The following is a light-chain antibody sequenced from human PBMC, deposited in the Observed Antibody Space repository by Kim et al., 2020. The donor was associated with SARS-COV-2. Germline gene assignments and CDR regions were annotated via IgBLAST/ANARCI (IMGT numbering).Light chain of an antibody. CDR3: QVWDSSSDHRV. CDR2: YDS. V-gene: IGLV3-21*04. J-gene: IGLJ3*02. CDR1: NIGSKS. Sequence: SYELTQPPSVSVAPGKTARITCGGNNIGSKSVHGYQQKPGQAPVLVIYYDSDRPSGIPERFSGSNSGNTATLTISRVEAGDEADYYCQVWDSSSDHRVFGGGTNLTVL.